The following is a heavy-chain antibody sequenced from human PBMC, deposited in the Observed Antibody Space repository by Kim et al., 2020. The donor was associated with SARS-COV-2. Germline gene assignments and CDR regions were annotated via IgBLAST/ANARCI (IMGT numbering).Heavy chain of an antibody. V-gene: IGHV3-21*01. CDR3: ARARSAAGGDAFDI. Sequence: GGSLRLSCAASGFTFSSYSMNWVRQAPGKGLEWVSSISSSSSYIYYADSVKGRFTISRDNAKNSLYLQMNSLRAEDTAVYYCARARSAAGGDAFDIWGQGTMVTVSS. CDR2: ISSSSSYI. J-gene: IGHJ3*02. D-gene: IGHD6-13*01. CDR1: GFTFSSYS.